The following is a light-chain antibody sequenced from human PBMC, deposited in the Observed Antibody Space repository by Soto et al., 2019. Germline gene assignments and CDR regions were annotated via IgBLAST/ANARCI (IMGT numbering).Light chain of an antibody. Sequence: SALTQPASVSGSPGQSITISCAGTSSDVGGYNYVSWYQHLPGKAPKLMIYDVTNRPSGVSNRFSGSKSGDTASLTISGLQAEDEADYYCASYTSSNTLVFGGGTKLTVL. CDR2: DVT. CDR3: ASYTSSNTLV. J-gene: IGLJ3*02. CDR1: SSDVGGYNY. V-gene: IGLV2-14*03.